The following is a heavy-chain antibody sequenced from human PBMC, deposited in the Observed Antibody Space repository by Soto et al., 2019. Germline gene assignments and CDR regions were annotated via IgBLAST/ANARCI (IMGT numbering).Heavy chain of an antibody. CDR2: ISAVNGNT. CDR3: ALYSGKYSCLGPS. Sequence: KASGYTFTYRALQWVRQAPGQNLEWMGWISAVNGNTKYSQRFQGRVTFTSDTSASTAYMELSSLRSEDRAVFYCALYSGKYSCLGPSWGQGTLVTVSS. D-gene: IGHD1-26*01. CDR1: GYTFTYRA. V-gene: IGHV1-3*01. J-gene: IGHJ5*02.